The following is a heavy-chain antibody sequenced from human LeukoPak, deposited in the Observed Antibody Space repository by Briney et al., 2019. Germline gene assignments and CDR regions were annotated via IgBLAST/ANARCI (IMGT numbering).Heavy chain of an antibody. J-gene: IGHJ2*01. V-gene: IGHV3-9*01. Sequence: GGSLRLSCAASGFTFDDYAMHWVRQAPGKGLEWVSGISWNSGSIGYADSVKGRFTISRDNAKNSLYLQMNSLRAEDTALYYCAKRWGNWYFDLWGRGTLVTVSS. D-gene: IGHD3-16*01. CDR1: GFTFDDYA. CDR2: ISWNSGSI. CDR3: AKRWGNWYFDL.